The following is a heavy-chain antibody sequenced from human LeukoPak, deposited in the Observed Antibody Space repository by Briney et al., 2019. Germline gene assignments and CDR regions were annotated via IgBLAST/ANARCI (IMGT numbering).Heavy chain of an antibody. Sequence: SETLPLTCAVYGGCLSGYYWSWIRQPPGKGLEWIGEINHSGSTNYNPSLKSRVTISVDTSKNQFSLKLSSVTAADTAVYYCARGGGRIAAFDYWGQGTLVTVSS. CDR1: GGCLSGYY. V-gene: IGHV4-34*01. D-gene: IGHD6-13*01. CDR3: ARGGGRIAAFDY. J-gene: IGHJ4*02. CDR2: INHSGST.